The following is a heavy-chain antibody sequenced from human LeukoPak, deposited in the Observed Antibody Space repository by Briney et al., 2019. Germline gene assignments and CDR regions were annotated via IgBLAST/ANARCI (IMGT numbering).Heavy chain of an antibody. V-gene: IGHV3-30-3*01. D-gene: IGHD3-22*01. CDR2: ISYDGSNK. J-gene: IGHJ4*02. CDR3: ARDVTDSSGYRLFDY. CDR1: GFSFISYA. Sequence: GGSLRLSCAASGFSFISYAMYWVRQAPGKGLEWVAVISYDGSNKYYADSVKGRFTISRDNSKNTLYLQMNSLRAEDTAVYYCARDVTDSSGYRLFDYWGQGTLVTVSS.